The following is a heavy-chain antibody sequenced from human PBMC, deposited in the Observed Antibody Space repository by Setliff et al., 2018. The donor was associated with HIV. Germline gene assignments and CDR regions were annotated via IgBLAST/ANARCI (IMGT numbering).Heavy chain of an antibody. V-gene: IGHV1-8*01. CDR1: GYTFSSYD. CDR3: ARGGRVVWWYSDL. CDR2: INPNADHT. J-gene: IGHJ2*01. Sequence: GASVKVSCKASGYTFSSYDIYWVRQAPGQGLESMGFINPNADHTGYAQKFQGRVTMTSDVTISTAYMELNTLTSDDTAVYFCARGGRVVWWYSDLWGRGTLVTVS. D-gene: IGHD3-16*01.